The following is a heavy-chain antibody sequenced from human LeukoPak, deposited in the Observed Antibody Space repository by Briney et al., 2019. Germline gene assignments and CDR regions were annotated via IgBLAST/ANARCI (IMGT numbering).Heavy chain of an antibody. CDR1: GDSISSSNYY. Sequence: SQTLSLTCTVSGDSISSSNYYWSWIRQPAGKGLEWVGRIYTSGFTNYNPSLRSRVSMSVDTSNNQFSLKLTSVTAADTAVYYCAREYSAFDFWGQGTLVTVSS. CDR3: AREYSAFDF. D-gene: IGHD5-12*01. V-gene: IGHV4-61*02. CDR2: IYTSGFT. J-gene: IGHJ4*02.